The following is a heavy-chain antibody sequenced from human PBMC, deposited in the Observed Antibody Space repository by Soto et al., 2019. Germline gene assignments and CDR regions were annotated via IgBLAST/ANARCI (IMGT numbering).Heavy chain of an antibody. CDR3: ARGTNSGYFYYFDS. Sequence: PSETLSLTCTVSGGSISTYYWSWIRQPPGKGLEWIGYIYYSGSTNYNPSLKSRVTISVDTSKNQFSLKLSSVTAADTAVYYCARGTNSGYFYYFDSWGQGTLVTVSS. V-gene: IGHV4-59*01. J-gene: IGHJ4*02. CDR1: GGSISTYY. CDR2: IYYSGST. D-gene: IGHD3-22*01.